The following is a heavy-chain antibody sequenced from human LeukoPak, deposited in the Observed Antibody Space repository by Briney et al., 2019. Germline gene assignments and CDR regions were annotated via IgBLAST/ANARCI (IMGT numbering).Heavy chain of an antibody. CDR1: EYTFTSYD. J-gene: IGHJ3*02. D-gene: IGHD3-10*01. V-gene: IGHV1-8*01. CDR2: MNPNSGNT. CDR3: ASWSYYGSGSYAFDI. Sequence: ASVKVSCKASEYTFTSYDINWVRQATGQGLKWMGWMNPNSGNTGYAQKFQGRVTMTRNTSISTAYMELSSLRSGDTAVYYCASWSYYGSGSYAFDIWGQGTMVTVSS.